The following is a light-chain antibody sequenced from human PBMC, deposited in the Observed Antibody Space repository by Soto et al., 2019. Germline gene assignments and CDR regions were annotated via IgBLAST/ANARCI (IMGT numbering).Light chain of an antibody. Sequence: DIVLTQSPATLSLSPGQRATLSCRASQSVSSSYLAWYQQKPGQAPRLLIYCASSRATGIPDRFSGSGSGTDFTLTISRLEPEDVAVYYCQQYGSSPRTFGQGTRLEIK. V-gene: IGKV3-20*01. J-gene: IGKJ5*01. CDR3: QQYGSSPRT. CDR2: CAS. CDR1: QSVSSSY.